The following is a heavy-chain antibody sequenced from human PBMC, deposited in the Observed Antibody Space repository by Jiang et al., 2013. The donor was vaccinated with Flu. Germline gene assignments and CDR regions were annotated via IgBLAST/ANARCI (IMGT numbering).Heavy chain of an antibody. J-gene: IGHJ4*02. D-gene: IGHD6-6*01. CDR2: GNP. V-gene: IGHV7-4-1*02. CDR3: ARGNIAARLGIDY. Sequence: GNPTYAQGFTGRFVFSLDTSVSTAYLQVSSLKAEDTAVYYCARGNIAARLGIDYWGQGTLVTVSS.